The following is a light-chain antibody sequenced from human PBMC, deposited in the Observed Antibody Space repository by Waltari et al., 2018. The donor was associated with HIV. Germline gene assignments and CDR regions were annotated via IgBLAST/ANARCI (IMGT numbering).Light chain of an antibody. Sequence: QXALTHPPSASGSPGQXVTIPCXXTSSDGGGSNYVTWYQQHPGKAPNLMIXXXXNRPSGVPDRXXXXXXGXXASLTVXVLQAEDEADYYCNSYAGSXNWVFGGGTKLTVL. CDR2: XXX. V-gene: IGLV2-8*01. CDR3: NSYAGSXNWV. CDR1: SSDGGGSNY. J-gene: IGLJ3*02.